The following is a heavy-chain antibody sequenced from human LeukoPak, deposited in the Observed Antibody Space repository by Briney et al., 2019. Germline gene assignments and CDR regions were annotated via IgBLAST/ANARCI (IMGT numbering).Heavy chain of an antibody. D-gene: IGHD6-19*01. CDR2: ISSSSTTI. CDR1: GFTFSSYS. Sequence: GGSLRLSCAASGFTFSSYSMMWVRQAPGKGLEWVSYISSSSTTIHYADSVKGRFTISRDNAKNSLYLQMNSLRAEDTAVYYCARESSSGWYFYMDVWGKGTTVTVSS. J-gene: IGHJ6*03. CDR3: ARESSSGWYFYMDV. V-gene: IGHV3-48*01.